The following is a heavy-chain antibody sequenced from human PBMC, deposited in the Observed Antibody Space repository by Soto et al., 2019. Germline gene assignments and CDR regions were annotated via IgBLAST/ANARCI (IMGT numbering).Heavy chain of an antibody. CDR3: TGMDGNVYHLLFPF. V-gene: IGHV4-30-4*01. CDR2: IHSSGST. CDR1: GCSVSSGAYY. D-gene: IGHD2-2*01. J-gene: IGHJ4*02. Sequence: QVQLQESGPGLVKPSPTLSLPCTVSGCSVSSGAYYCSWLRQPPGGALESAGYIHSSGSTYYNPSLKSRVTISVDTPKNQFSLKLSSVTTAGSAEYDCTGMDGNVYHLLFPFWGQGTMVTVSS.